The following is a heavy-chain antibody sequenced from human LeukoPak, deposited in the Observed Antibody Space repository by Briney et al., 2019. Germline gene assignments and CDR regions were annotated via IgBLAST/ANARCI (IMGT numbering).Heavy chain of an antibody. Sequence: SETLSLTCTVSGGSMNNNNYYWGWIRHPAGKNLELIGSISDTGSPVYNPPLRSRVTMSIDTSKMQFALKLTSVTAADTALYDCAILLSYDVLTDNYYKYYMDVWGKGTTVIVSS. J-gene: IGHJ6*03. V-gene: IGHV4-39*01. CDR3: AILLSYDVLTDNYYKYYMDV. CDR1: GGSMNNNNYY. CDR2: ISDTGSP. D-gene: IGHD3-9*01.